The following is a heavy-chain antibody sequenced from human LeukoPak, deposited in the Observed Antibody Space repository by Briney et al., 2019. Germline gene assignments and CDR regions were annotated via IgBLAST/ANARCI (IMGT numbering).Heavy chain of an antibody. CDR1: GGTFSSYA. CDR2: IIPIFGTA. Sequence: SVKVSCKASGGTFSSYAISWVRQAPGQGLEWMGRIIPIFGTANYAQKFQGRVTITTDESTSTAYMELSSLRSEDTAVYYCARDPRGYSYGYLRSNNWFGPWGQGTLVTVSS. J-gene: IGHJ5*02. D-gene: IGHD5-18*01. CDR3: ARDPRGYSYGYLRSNNWFGP. V-gene: IGHV1-69*05.